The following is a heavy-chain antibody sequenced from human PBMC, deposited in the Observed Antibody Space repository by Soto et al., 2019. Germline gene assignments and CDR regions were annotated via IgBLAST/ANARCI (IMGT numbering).Heavy chain of an antibody. J-gene: IGHJ4*02. Sequence: SETLSLTCTVSGGSVSSGSYYWSWIRQPPGKGLECVGYIYYSGSTNYNPSLKSRVTISVDTSKNQFPLKLSSVAAADPARYYCARVTRSGGLVPYFDYWGQGTLVPVSS. V-gene: IGHV4-61*01. CDR2: IYYSGST. CDR1: GGSVSSGSYY. CDR3: ARVTRSGGLVPYFDY. D-gene: IGHD2-2*01.